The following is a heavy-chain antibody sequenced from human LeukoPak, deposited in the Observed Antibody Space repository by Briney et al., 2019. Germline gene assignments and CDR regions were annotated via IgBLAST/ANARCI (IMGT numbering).Heavy chain of an antibody. V-gene: IGHV4-59*01. CDR2: IYYSGST. CDR3: ATESYSGSYLYAFDI. D-gene: IGHD1-26*01. Sequence: PSETLSLTCTVSGGSISSYYWSWIRQPPGKGLEWIGYIYYSGSTNYNPSLKSRVTISVDTSKNQFSLKLSSVIAADTAVYYCATESYSGSYLYAFDIWGQGTMVTVSS. CDR1: GGSISSYY. J-gene: IGHJ3*02.